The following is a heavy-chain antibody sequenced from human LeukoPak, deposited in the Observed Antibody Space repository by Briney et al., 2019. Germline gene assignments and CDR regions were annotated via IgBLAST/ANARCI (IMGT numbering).Heavy chain of an antibody. J-gene: IGHJ4*02. CDR3: VKGEGAFSYGLDS. Sequence: GGSLRLSCAASGFTFSSYGMHWVRQAPGKGLEWVAVIWYDGSNKYYADSVKGRFTISRDNSKNSLYLQMTSLRTEDTALYYCVKGEGAFSYGLDSWGQGTLVTVSS. V-gene: IGHV3-33*03. CDR2: IWYDGSNK. D-gene: IGHD5-18*01. CDR1: GFTFSSYG.